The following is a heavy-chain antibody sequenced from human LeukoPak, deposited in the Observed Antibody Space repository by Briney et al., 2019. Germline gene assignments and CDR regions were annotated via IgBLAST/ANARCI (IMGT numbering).Heavy chain of an antibody. Sequence: PGGSLRLSCAASGFTLDDYAMHWVRQAPGKGLEWVSGISWNSGSIGYADSVKGRFTISRDNAKNSLYLQMNSLRAEDTALYYCAKSWNYVDTFDYWGQGTLVTVSS. J-gene: IGHJ4*02. V-gene: IGHV3-9*01. CDR1: GFTLDDYA. D-gene: IGHD1-7*01. CDR2: ISWNSGSI. CDR3: AKSWNYVDTFDY.